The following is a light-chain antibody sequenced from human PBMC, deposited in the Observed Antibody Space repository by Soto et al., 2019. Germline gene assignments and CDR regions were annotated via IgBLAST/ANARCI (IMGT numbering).Light chain of an antibody. V-gene: IGKV1-27*01. CDR2: AAS. Sequence: EIEMTQSPSSLSASVGDRVTITCRASQGIGKGLAWYQQKPGKVPTVLIYAASTLQSGVPSRFSGSGSGTDFTLTISSLQPDDVATYYCQKYDSAPWAFGQGTKVDTK. CDR1: QGIGKG. CDR3: QKYDSAPWA. J-gene: IGKJ1*01.